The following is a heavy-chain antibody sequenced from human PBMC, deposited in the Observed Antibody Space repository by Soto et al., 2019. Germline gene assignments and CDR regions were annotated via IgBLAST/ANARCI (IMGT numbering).Heavy chain of an antibody. CDR3: ARDVVVVVPAAELNYFDY. D-gene: IGHD2-2*01. CDR2: ISTYNGNT. CDR1: GYTFTNYG. J-gene: IGHJ4*02. Sequence: QVQLVQSGAEVKTPGASVQVSCKASGYTFTNYGISWVRQAPGQGLEWRGWISTYNGNTNYAQKLQGRVTMNTDTATTTAYMELRSLRSDDTAGYYGARDVVVVVPAAELNYFDYWVQGTLVTVSS. V-gene: IGHV1-18*01.